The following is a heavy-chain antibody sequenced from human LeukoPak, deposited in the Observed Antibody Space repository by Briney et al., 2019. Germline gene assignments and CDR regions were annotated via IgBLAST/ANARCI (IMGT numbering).Heavy chain of an antibody. V-gene: IGHV3-33*06. Sequence: GGSLRLSCATSGFTFSSYGMHWVRQAPGKGLEWVAVIWYDGSDKYYADSVKGRFTISRDNSKNTLYLQMNSLRAEDTAVYYCAKGMVRGVIIAKSHFDYWGQGTLVTVSS. CDR2: IWYDGSDK. D-gene: IGHD3-10*01. CDR3: AKGMVRGVIIAKSHFDY. CDR1: GFTFSSYG. J-gene: IGHJ4*02.